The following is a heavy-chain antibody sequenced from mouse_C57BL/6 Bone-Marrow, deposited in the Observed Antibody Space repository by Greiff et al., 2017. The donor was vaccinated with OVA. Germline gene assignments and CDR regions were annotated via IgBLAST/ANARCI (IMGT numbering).Heavy chain of an antibody. CDR3: AREGEVIYYYGSNWYFDV. CDR2: IDPSDSYT. V-gene: IGHV1-59*01. D-gene: IGHD1-1*01. CDR1: GYTFTSYW. J-gene: IGHJ1*03. Sequence: QVQLQQPGAELVRPGTSVKLSCKASGYTFTSYWMHWVKQRPGQGLEWIGVIDPSDSYTNYNQKFKGKATLTVDTSSSTAYMQLSSLTSEDSAVYYCAREGEVIYYYGSNWYFDVWGTGTTVTVSS.